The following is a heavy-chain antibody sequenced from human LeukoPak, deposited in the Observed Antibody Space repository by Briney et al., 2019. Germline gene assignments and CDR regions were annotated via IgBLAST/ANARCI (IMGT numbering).Heavy chain of an antibody. CDR1: GFTLSSYA. CDR2: ISYDGVNK. V-gene: IGHV3-30*04. J-gene: IGHJ4*02. CDR3: ARDYYDTSGYYPWNY. Sequence: PGRSLRLSCAASGFTLSSYAMHWVRQAPGKGLEWVAVISYDGVNKYYADSVKGRFTISRDNSKNTLYLQMNSLRDEDTAVYYCARDYYDTSGYYPWNYWGQGTLVTVSS. D-gene: IGHD3-22*01.